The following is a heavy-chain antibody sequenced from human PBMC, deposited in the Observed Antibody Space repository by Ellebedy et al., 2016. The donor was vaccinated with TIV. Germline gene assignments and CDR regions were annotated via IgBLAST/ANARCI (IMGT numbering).Heavy chain of an antibody. CDR3: ASGTVSDF. J-gene: IGHJ4*02. D-gene: IGHD1-26*01. V-gene: IGHV3-7*01. CDR1: GFFFRNYW. Sequence: GESLKISCVASGFFFRNYWMNWVRQAPGKGLEWVASINQVGSEKYHGDSVTGRFTISRDNAKNSGSLQMDSLSADDTGVYYCASGTVSDFWGQGALVTVSS. CDR2: INQVGSEK.